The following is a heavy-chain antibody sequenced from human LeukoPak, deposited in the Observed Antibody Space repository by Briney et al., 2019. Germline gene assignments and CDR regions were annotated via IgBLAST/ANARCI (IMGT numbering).Heavy chain of an antibody. Sequence: SETLSLTCAVYGGSFSGYHWSWIRQPPGKGLEWIGEINHSGSTNYNPSLKSRVTISVDTSKNQFSLKLSSVTAADTAVYYCARERHSGSGWSDDAFDIWGQGTMVTVSS. CDR3: ARERHSGSGWSDDAFDI. CDR2: INHSGST. CDR1: GGSFSGYH. J-gene: IGHJ3*02. V-gene: IGHV4-34*01. D-gene: IGHD6-19*01.